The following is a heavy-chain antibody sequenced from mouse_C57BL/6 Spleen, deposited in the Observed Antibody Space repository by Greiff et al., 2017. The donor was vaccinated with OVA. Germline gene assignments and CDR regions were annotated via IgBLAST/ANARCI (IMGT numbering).Heavy chain of an antibody. Sequence: VQLQQPGAELVRPGSSVKLSCKASGYTFPSYWMHWVKQRPIQGLEWIGNIDPSDSETHYNQKFKDKATLTVDKSSSTAYMQLSSLTSEDSAVYYCARLVTTYYAMDYWGQGTSVTVSS. CDR2: IDPSDSET. D-gene: IGHD2-2*01. V-gene: IGHV1-52*01. CDR3: ARLVTTYYAMDY. CDR1: GYTFPSYW. J-gene: IGHJ4*01.